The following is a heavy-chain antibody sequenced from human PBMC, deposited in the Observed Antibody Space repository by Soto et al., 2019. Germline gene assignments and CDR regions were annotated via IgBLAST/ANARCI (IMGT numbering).Heavy chain of an antibody. CDR2: IRKKTNSYTT. Sequence: GGSLRLSCAASGLTFSDRYMDWVRQAPGKGLEWVGRIRKKTNSYTTEYAASVKGRFIISRDDSTNSLYLQMSSPKTEDTAVYYCTTVTTVDYYFDYWGQGTLVTVSS. CDR3: TTVTTVDYYFDY. D-gene: IGHD4-17*01. CDR1: GLTFSDRY. J-gene: IGHJ4*02. V-gene: IGHV3-72*01.